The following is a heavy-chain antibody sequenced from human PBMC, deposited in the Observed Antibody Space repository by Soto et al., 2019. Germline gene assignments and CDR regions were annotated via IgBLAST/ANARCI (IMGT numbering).Heavy chain of an antibody. Sequence: PRGSLKISCKGSGYSFTSYWISWVRQMPGKGLEWMGRIDPSDSYTNYSPSFQGHVTISADKSISTAYLQWSSLKASDTAMYYCARHYDSSGYYDVFGYLGQGTLVTVSS. J-gene: IGHJ4*02. CDR1: GYSFTSYW. V-gene: IGHV5-10-1*01. CDR3: ARHYDSSGYYDVFGY. CDR2: IDPSDSYT. D-gene: IGHD3-22*01.